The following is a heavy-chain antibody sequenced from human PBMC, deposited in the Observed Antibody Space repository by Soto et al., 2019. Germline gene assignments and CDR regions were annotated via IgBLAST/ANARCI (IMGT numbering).Heavy chain of an antibody. D-gene: IGHD1-1*01. J-gene: IGHJ5*02. Sequence: QVQLVESGGGVVHLGRSLRLSCAASGFSFSDYAMHWLRQAPGKGLEWVAAISYDGSGKYFADSVKGRFTISRDNSKRTLYLQSDGLRAEEAAVYSGANRPLKVQTSWGQGPLVPFSP. CDR1: GFSFSDYA. CDR2: ISYDGSGK. V-gene: IGHV3-30-3*01. CDR3: ANRPLKVQTS.